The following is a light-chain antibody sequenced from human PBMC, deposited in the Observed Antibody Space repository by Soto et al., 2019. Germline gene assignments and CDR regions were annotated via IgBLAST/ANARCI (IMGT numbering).Light chain of an antibody. CDR3: QQRSYPIT. V-gene: IGKV3-15*01. CDR2: GTS. J-gene: IGKJ5*01. Sequence: IILTQSPATLSVSQMKRATLSFRASQIVGNNLAWYQQKPGQAPGLLIYGTSTRAGGVPARFSGGGSGTEFTLTITSLQSEDFAVYYCQQRSYPITFCQGTRLEI. CDR1: QIVGNN.